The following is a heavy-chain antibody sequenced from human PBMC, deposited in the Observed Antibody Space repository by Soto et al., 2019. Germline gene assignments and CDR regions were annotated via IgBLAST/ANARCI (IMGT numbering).Heavy chain of an antibody. D-gene: IGHD3-3*01. J-gene: IGHJ5*02. V-gene: IGHV4-59*11. CDR2: ISYSGST. Sequence: SQTLSLTCTVSGGSIRSHYWRWIRQPTGKGLEWIGDISYSGSTNYNPSLKSRVTISLDTSKNQFSLKLNSVTAADTAVYYCAMYYDFWSGLNWFDPWGKGTLVTVSS. CDR3: AMYYDFWSGLNWFDP. CDR1: GGSIRSHY.